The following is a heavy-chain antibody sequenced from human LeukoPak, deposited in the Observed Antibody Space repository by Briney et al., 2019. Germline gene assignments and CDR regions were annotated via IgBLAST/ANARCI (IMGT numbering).Heavy chain of an antibody. CDR3: ARGDYCSSTSCQDYYYYYGMDV. Sequence: PGGSLRLSCAASGFTFSSYSMNWVRQAPGKGLEWVSSISSSSSYIYYADSVKGRFTISRDNAKNSLYLQMNSLRAEDTAVYYCARGDYCSSTSCQDYYYYYGMDVWGQGTTVTVSS. CDR2: ISSSSSYI. D-gene: IGHD2-2*01. V-gene: IGHV3-21*01. J-gene: IGHJ6*02. CDR1: GFTFSSYS.